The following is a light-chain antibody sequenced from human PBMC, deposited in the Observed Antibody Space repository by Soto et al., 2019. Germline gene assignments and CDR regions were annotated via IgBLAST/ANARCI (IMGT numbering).Light chain of an antibody. J-gene: IGLJ1*01. CDR1: SSDVGAHNL. Sequence: QSALTQPASVSGSPGQSITISCSGTSSDVGAHNLVSWYQQHPGRPPKLMIYAGSNRPSGVSNRFSGSKSGNTASLTISGLQAEDEADYYCCSLTTRDSHIFGSGTKLTVL. CDR3: CSLTTRDSHI. V-gene: IGLV2-14*01. CDR2: AGS.